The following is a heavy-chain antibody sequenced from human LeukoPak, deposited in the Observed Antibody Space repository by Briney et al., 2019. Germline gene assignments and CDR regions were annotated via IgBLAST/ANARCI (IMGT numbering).Heavy chain of an antibody. J-gene: IGHJ4*02. Sequence: SETLSLTCTVSGGSISSGSYYWGWIRQPPGERLECIGSIYYSGNTYYNPSLKSRVTILVDPSKKQFSLKLNSVTAADTAIYYCARVHAYYYGSGSFGVYFDYWGQGTLVTVSS. CDR3: ARVHAYYYGSGSFGVYFDY. V-gene: IGHV4-39*07. D-gene: IGHD3-10*01. CDR2: IYYSGNT. CDR1: GGSISSGSYY.